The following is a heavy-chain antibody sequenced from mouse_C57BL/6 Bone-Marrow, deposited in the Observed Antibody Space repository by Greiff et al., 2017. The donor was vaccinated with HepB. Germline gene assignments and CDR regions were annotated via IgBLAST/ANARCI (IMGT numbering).Heavy chain of an antibody. CDR3: ARIWGSSYDYAMDY. CDR1: GYTFTDSY. Sequence: VQLQQSGPELVKPGASVKISCKASGYTFTDSYMNWVKQSHGKSLEWIGDINPNNGGTSYNQKFKGKATLTVDKSSSTAYMELRSLTSEDSAVYYCARIWGSSYDYAMDYWGQGTSVTVSS. V-gene: IGHV1-26*01. J-gene: IGHJ4*01. D-gene: IGHD1-1*01. CDR2: INPNNGGT.